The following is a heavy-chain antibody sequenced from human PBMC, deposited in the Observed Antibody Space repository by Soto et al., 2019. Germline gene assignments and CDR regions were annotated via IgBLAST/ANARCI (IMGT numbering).Heavy chain of an antibody. CDR3: ARIGVSSGHESPDFDS. J-gene: IGHJ4*02. CDR2: ISGFNGNT. Sequence: ASVKLSCKASGYTFNCYGITWVRRAPGQGLEWMGWISGFNGNTNYAADLQGRVTMTTDTSTSTAYMELRGLRSDDTAVYYCARIGVSSGHESPDFDSWGQGTLVTVSS. V-gene: IGHV1-18*01. D-gene: IGHD3-16*01. CDR1: GYTFNCYG.